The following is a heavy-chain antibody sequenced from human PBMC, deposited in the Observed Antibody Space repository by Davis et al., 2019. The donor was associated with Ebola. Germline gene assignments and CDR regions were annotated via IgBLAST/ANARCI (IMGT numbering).Heavy chain of an antibody. V-gene: IGHV3-7*01. Sequence: GESLKISCAASGFTFSSYCMSWVRQAPGKGLEWVANIKEDGSATNYVDSVKGRFTISRDNAKKSLYLQLNSLRADDTAMYYCARDYYDNSGDGFDIWGQGTMVTVSS. J-gene: IGHJ3*02. CDR1: GFTFSSYC. CDR2: IKEDGSAT. D-gene: IGHD3-22*01. CDR3: ARDYYDNSGDGFDI.